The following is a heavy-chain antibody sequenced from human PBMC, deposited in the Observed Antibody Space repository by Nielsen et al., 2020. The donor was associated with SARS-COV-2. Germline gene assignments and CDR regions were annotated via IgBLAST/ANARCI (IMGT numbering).Heavy chain of an antibody. CDR3: ARGKYCSGGSCSFDY. J-gene: IGHJ4*02. Sequence: GESLKISCKASGYTFTSYAMHWVRQAPGQRLEWMGWINAGNGNTKYSQKFQGRVTITRDTSASTAYMELSSLRSEDTAVYYCARGKYCSGGSCSFDYWGQGTLVTVSS. CDR2: INAGNGNT. D-gene: IGHD2-15*01. V-gene: IGHV1-3*01. CDR1: GYTFTSYA.